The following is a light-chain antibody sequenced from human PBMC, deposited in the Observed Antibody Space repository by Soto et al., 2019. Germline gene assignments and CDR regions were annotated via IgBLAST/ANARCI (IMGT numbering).Light chain of an antibody. J-gene: IGKJ1*01. CDR3: LQDHNYPRT. Sequence: AIQMTQSPSSLSASVGDRVTITCRASQDIRNELGWYQQKPGKAPKALFYGVSNLQSGVPSRFSGSGSGTDFTLTISSLQPEDFAVYYCLQDHNYPRTFGQGTKVEIK. V-gene: IGKV1-6*01. CDR2: GVS. CDR1: QDIRNE.